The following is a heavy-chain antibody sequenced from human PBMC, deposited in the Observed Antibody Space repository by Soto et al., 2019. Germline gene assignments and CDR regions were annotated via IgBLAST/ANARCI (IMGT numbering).Heavy chain of an antibody. CDR1: GFTFSSYN. V-gene: IGHV3-21*01. Sequence: EVQLVESGGGLVKPGGSLRLSCAASGFTFSSYNMNWVRQAPGKGLEWVSSISSSSSYIYYADSVKGRFTISRDNAKNSLYLQMNSLRAEDTAVYYCARVVDYDDPYYYYGMDVWGQGTTVTVSS. D-gene: IGHD3-22*01. J-gene: IGHJ6*02. CDR2: ISSSSSYI. CDR3: ARVVDYDDPYYYYGMDV.